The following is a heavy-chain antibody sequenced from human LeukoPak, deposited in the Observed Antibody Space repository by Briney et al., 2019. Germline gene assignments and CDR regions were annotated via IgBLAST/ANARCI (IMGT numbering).Heavy chain of an antibody. V-gene: IGHV4-59*03. CDR2: VYHTGST. Sequence: PSETLSLTRTVSGGSIRNYYWSWIRQPPGKGLEWIGYVYHTGSTKYNPSLESRATISIDTSKNQFSLKLSSVTAADTAVYYCAEGDDSGGDFDCWGQGTLVTVS. D-gene: IGHD3-10*01. CDR3: AEGDDSGGDFDC. CDR1: GGSIRNYY. J-gene: IGHJ4*02.